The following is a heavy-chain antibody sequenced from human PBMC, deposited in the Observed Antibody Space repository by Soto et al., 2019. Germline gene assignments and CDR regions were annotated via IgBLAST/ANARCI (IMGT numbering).Heavy chain of an antibody. J-gene: IGHJ4*02. CDR3: ASSNYDYVCASYRPRDY. CDR1: GFTFSSYE. D-gene: IGHD3-16*02. Sequence: GGSLRLSCAASGFTFSSYEMNWVRQAPGKGLEWVSYISSSGSTIYYADSVKRRFTISRDNAKNSLYLQMNSLRAEDTAVYYCASSNYDYVCASYRPRDYWGQGTMVTVSS. CDR2: ISSSGSTI. V-gene: IGHV3-48*03.